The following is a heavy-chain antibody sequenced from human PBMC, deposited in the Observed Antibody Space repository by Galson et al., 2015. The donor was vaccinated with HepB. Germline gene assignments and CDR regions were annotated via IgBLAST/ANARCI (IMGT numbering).Heavy chain of an antibody. CDR2: ISSSSSYI. Sequence: SLRLSCAASGFTFSSYSMNWVRQAPGKGLEWVSSISSSSSYIYYADSVKGRFTISRDNAKNSLYLQMNSLRAEDTAVYYCARDKPIVLMSSAGDVDAFDIWGQGTMVTVSS. V-gene: IGHV3-21*01. CDR1: GFTFSSYS. D-gene: IGHD2-8*01. CDR3: ARDKPIVLMSSAGDVDAFDI. J-gene: IGHJ3*02.